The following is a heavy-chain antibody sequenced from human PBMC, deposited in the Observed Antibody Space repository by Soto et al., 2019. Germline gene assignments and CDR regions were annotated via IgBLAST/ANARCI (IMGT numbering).Heavy chain of an antibody. V-gene: IGHV4-39*01. CDR1: GGSISSSSYY. J-gene: IGHJ4*02. CDR2: IYYSGSP. D-gene: IGHD3-22*01. CDR3: ARRPYYYASSGYYNYFDY. Sequence: QLQLQESGPGLVKPSETLSLTCTVSGGSISSSSYYWGWIRQPPGKGLEWIGSIYYSGSPYYNPXXKSRGTISVDXXKXQXXLTLSSVAAADTAVYYCARRPYYYASSGYYNYFDYWGQGTLVTVSS.